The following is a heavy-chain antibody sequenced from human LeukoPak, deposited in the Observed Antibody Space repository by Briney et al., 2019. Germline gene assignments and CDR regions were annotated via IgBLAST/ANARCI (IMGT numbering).Heavy chain of an antibody. V-gene: IGHV4-38-2*02. Sequence: SETLSLTCTVSGYFIISGLYWGWIRQSPGKGLEWIGSTYHSGSPDYNPSVKSRVTISVDTSENQFSLKLSSVTAADTAMYYCVRWYSGNYPSGFYHWGQGILVTVSS. D-gene: IGHD1-26*01. CDR3: VRWYSGNYPSGFYH. CDR2: TYHSGSP. CDR1: GYFIISGLY. J-gene: IGHJ4*02.